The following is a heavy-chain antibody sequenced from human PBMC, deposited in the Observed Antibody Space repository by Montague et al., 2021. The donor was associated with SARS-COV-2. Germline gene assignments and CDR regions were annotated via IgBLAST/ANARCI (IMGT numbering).Heavy chain of an antibody. CDR3: ARSPYYDSSGQMGFDF. D-gene: IGHD3-22*01. CDR1: GVSISSGAYY. CDR2: IYYNGST. Sequence: TLSLTCSVSGVSISSGAYYWSWIPQHPGKGLEWIGYIYYNGSTYYNPSLKSRVTIAVDTSKNHFSLKLSSVTTADTAVYYCARSPYYDSSGQMGFDFWGQGTLVTVSS. J-gene: IGHJ4*02. V-gene: IGHV4-31*03.